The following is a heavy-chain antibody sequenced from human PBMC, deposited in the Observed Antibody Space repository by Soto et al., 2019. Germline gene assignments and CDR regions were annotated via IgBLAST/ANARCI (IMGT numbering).Heavy chain of an antibody. Sequence: QVQLVESGGGVVQPGRSLRLSCAASGFSFSTYGMHWVRQAPGKGLEWVALISYDGSNKYYADSVKGRFTISRDNSKDKLDLQMDSLRAEDTAVYYCAKGRSRIYPYAMDVWGLGTTVTVSS. J-gene: IGHJ6*02. CDR1: GFSFSTYG. CDR2: ISYDGSNK. CDR3: AKGRSRIYPYAMDV. V-gene: IGHV3-30*18.